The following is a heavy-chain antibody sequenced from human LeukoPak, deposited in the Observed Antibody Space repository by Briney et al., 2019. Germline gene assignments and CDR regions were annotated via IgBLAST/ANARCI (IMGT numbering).Heavy chain of an antibody. J-gene: IGHJ4*02. Sequence: ASAKVSCKASGYTFTNYGISWVRQAPGQGLEWLGWISGYNAVTSYPQKIEGRVTMTTDTSTATAYMELRSLRSDDTAVYYCARGDYSGTYYYFDFWGQGTLVTVSS. D-gene: IGHD1-26*01. CDR2: ISGYNAVT. CDR1: GYTFTNYG. V-gene: IGHV1-18*01. CDR3: ARGDYSGTYYYFDF.